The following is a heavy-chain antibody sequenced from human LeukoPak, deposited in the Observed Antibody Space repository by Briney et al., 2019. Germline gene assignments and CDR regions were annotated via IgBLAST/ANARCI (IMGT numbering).Heavy chain of an antibody. CDR2: IIPIFGTA. V-gene: IGHV1-69*05. J-gene: IGHJ4*02. CDR1: GGTFSSYA. D-gene: IGHD3-3*01. CDR3: ARATYYDFWSGYYTGLDY. Sequence: SVKVSCKASGGTFSSYAISWVRQAPGQGLGWMGRIIPIFGTANYAQKFQGRVTITTDESTSTAYMELSSLRSEDTAVYYCARATYYDFWSGYYTGLDYWGQGTLVTVSS.